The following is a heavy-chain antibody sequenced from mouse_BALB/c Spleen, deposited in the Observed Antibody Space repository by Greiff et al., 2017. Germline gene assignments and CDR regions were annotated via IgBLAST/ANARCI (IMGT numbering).Heavy chain of an antibody. CDR3: ARDYYAMDY. J-gene: IGHJ4*01. CDR2: ISDGGSYT. V-gene: IGHV5-4*02. Sequence: EVQLVESGGGLVKPGGSLKLSCAASGFTFSDYYMYWVRQTPEKRLEWVATISDGGSYTYYPDSVKGRFTISRDNAKNNLYLQMSSLKSEDTAMYYCARDYYAMDYWGQGTSVTVSS. CDR1: GFTFSDYY.